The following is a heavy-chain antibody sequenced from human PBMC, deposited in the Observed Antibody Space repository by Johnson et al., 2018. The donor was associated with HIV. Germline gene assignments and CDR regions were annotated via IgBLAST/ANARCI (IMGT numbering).Heavy chain of an antibody. J-gene: IGHJ3*01. CDR3: AKDLSSQLLWFIRDGFDV. D-gene: IGHD3-10*01. V-gene: IGHV3-30-3*01. CDR2: ISSDGRTK. CDR1: AFTFSSYA. Sequence: VQLVATRGGLIQPGGSLRLSCAASAFTFSSYAMHWVRQAPGQGLVWVALISSDGRTKYSADSVKGRCTISRDNSKNTLYLQMNSLRAEDTAVYYCAKDLSSQLLWFIRDGFDVWGQGTMVTVSS.